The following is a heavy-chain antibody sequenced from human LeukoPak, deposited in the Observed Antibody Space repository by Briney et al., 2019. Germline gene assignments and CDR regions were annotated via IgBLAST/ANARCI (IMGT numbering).Heavy chain of an antibody. D-gene: IGHD3-3*01. CDR1: GFTFSSYS. CDR2: ISSSSSTI. Sequence: GRSLRLSCAASGFTFSSYSMNWVRQAPGKGLEWVSYISSSSSTIYYADSVKGRFTISRDNAKNSLYLQMNSLRAEDTAVYYCARAYYDFWSGYHDAFDIWGQGTMVTVSS. J-gene: IGHJ3*02. CDR3: ARAYYDFWSGYHDAFDI. V-gene: IGHV3-48*01.